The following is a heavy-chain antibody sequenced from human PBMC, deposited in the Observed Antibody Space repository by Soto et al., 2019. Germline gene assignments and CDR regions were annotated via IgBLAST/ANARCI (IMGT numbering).Heavy chain of an antibody. J-gene: IGHJ4*02. CDR3: AKDRGGFAGGWEYFDY. CDR2: ISGSGGST. Sequence: GGSLRLSCAASGFTFAGYSTMSRVRQAPGKGLEWVSSISGSGGSTYYADSVKGRFTISRDNSKNTLYLQMNALSAEDTAFYYCAKDRGGFAGGWEYFDYWGQGALVTVSS. D-gene: IGHD6-19*01. V-gene: IGHV3-23*01. CDR1: GFTFAGYST.